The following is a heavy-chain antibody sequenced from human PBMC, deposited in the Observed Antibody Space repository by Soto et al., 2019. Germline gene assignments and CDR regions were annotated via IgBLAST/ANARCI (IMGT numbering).Heavy chain of an antibody. CDR3: ARYGGGIWSGYHHYYYYGMDV. Sequence: PGESLKISCKGSGYSFTSYWIGWVRQMPGKGLEWMGIIYPGDSDTRYSPSFQGQVTISADKSISTAYLQWSSLKASDTAMYYCARYGGGIWSGYHHYYYYGMDVWGQGTTVTVSS. D-gene: IGHD3-3*01. V-gene: IGHV5-51*01. CDR1: GYSFTSYW. CDR2: IYPGDSDT. J-gene: IGHJ6*02.